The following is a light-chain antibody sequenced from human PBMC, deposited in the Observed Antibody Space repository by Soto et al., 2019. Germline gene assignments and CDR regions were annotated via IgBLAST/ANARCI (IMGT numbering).Light chain of an antibody. J-gene: IGKJ1*01. V-gene: IGKV1-39*01. CDR3: QQTYSNPRT. CDR2: ASS. Sequence: DIQATQSPSSLPASGGDRVTITCLTSQSISIYLNWYQQIPGKAPKLLIYASSKLHTGVPSRFIGSASGTDFTLTISSLQPEDSATYYCQQTYSNPRTFGQGTKVDIK. CDR1: QSISIY.